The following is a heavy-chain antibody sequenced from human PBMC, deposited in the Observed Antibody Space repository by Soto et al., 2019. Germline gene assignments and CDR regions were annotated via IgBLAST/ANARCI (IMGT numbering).Heavy chain of an antibody. Sequence: QVQLVESGGGVVQPGRSLRVSCAASGFTFSIYAMHWVRQAPGTGLEWVAVISYDGTKTYYADSVKGRFTISRDNSKKTVYLQKKRLREEGTGVYFFGKDRGPGRELVLGPFDYWGQGTLVTVSP. CDR2: ISYDGTKT. V-gene: IGHV3-30*18. J-gene: IGHJ4*02. D-gene: IGHD3-10*01. CDR1: GFTFSIYA. CDR3: GKDRGPGRELVLGPFDY.